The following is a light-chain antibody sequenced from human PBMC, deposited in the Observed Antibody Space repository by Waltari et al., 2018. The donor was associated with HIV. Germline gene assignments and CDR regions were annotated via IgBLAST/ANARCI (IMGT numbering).Light chain of an antibody. CDR3: RSYDSSRGGVYV. Sequence: QPVLTQPPSVSGAPGHRVTISCSNVGTLYDVNWYQQLPGAAPMLLLSADYDRAAGVPDRLSGSQSVTSSSLAITVLQPEDDADYYCRSYDSSRGGVYVFGTGTKVTVL. J-gene: IGLJ1*01. CDR2: ADY. V-gene: IGLV1-40*01. CDR1: SNVGTLYD.